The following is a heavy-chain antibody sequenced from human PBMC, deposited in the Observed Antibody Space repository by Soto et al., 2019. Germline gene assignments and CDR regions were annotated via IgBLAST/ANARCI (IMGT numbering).Heavy chain of an antibody. CDR1: GLTFSSYA. V-gene: IGHV3-23*01. J-gene: IGHJ4*02. CDR2: ISGSGGST. D-gene: IGHD6-19*01. CDR3: AKDIGPQYEGLAPFDY. Sequence: GGSLRLSCAASGLTFSSYAMSWVRQAPGKGLEWVSAISGSGGSTYYADSVKGRFTISRDNSKNTLYLQMNSLRAEDTAVYYCAKDIGPQYEGLAPFDYWGQGTLVTVSS.